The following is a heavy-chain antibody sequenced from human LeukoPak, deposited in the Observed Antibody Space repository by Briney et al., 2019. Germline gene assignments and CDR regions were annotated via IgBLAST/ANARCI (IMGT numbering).Heavy chain of an antibody. CDR1: GYTFINYY. CDR3: ARDESTSILWW. Sequence: GASVKVSCKASGYTFINYYMHWVRQAPGQGLEWMGIINPSGGSTSYAQKFQGRVTMTRDTSTSTVYMELSSLRSEDTAVYYCARDESTSILWWWGQGTLDTVSS. CDR2: INPSGGST. D-gene: IGHD2-21*01. V-gene: IGHV1-46*01. J-gene: IGHJ1*01.